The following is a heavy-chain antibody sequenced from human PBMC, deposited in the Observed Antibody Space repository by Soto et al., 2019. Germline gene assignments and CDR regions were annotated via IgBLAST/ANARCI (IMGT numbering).Heavy chain of an antibody. CDR2: ITVKTDGGTT. J-gene: IGHJ5*02. Sequence: GGSLRLSCAVSGFSVIDAWMSWVRQTPGKGLEWVGHITVKTDGGTTDYTAPVKGRFIISRDDSKNTLDLEMNNLNTEDTGVYYCTTEGGYRSSPWWFDPWGPGTLVTVSS. D-gene: IGHD2-15*01. V-gene: IGHV3-15*01. CDR3: TTEGGYRSSPWWFDP. CDR1: GFSVIDAW.